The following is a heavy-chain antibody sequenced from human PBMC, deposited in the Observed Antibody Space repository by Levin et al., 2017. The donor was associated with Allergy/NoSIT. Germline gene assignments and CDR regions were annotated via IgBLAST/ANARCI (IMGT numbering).Heavy chain of an antibody. CDR2: ISYSETT. V-gene: IGHV4-34*09. CDR3: VRDGGFCTDGVCPPYYYHPLGV. CDR1: GGSFSDYY. Sequence: SETLSLTCAVYGGSFSDYYWSWIRQLPGKGLEWIGYISYSETTYYNPSLKSRVTISVDTSKNQFSLRLNSVTAADTAVYYCVRDGGFCTDGVCPPYYYHPLGVWGQGTTVTVSS. J-gene: IGHJ6*02. D-gene: IGHD2-8*01.